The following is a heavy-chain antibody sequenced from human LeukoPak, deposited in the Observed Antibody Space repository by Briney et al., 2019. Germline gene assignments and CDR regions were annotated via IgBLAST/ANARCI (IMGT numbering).Heavy chain of an antibody. Sequence: SYTLSLICAGYGGSLRGYYWSWIRQPPATGRERIGDIKHRGSNSYNPSLESRVTISVDTSKNQFSLMLSSVTAADTAVYYCARLIVGATDFDYWGQGTLVTVSS. CDR3: ARLIVGATDFDY. D-gene: IGHD1-26*01. CDR1: GGSLRGYY. CDR2: IKHRGSN. V-gene: IGHV4-34*01. J-gene: IGHJ4*02.